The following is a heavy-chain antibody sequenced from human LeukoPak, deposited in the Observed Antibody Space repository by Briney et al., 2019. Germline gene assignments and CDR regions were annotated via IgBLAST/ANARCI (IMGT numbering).Heavy chain of an antibody. D-gene: IGHD6-19*01. CDR2: IYSGGST. J-gene: IGHJ6*03. CDR1: GFTVSSNY. Sequence: PGGSLRLSCAASGFTVSSNYMSWVRQAPGEGLEWVSVIYSGGSTYYADSVKGRFTISRENSKNTLYLQMNSLRAEDTAVYYCARGAGIAVAGIRYYYMDVWGKGTTVTISS. V-gene: IGHV3-53*01. CDR3: ARGAGIAVAGIRYYYMDV.